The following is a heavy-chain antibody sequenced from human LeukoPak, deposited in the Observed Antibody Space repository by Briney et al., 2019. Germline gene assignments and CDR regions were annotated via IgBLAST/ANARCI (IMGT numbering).Heavy chain of an antibody. CDR3: AKEITYYDSSGYYHYYFDY. CDR1: GFTFSSYG. D-gene: IGHD3-22*01. J-gene: IGHJ4*02. CDR2: IRYDGSNK. V-gene: IGHV3-30*02. Sequence: GGSLRLSCAASGFTFSSYGMHWVRQAPGKGLEWVAFIRYDGSNKYYADSVKGRFTISRDNSKNTLYLQMNSLRAEDTAVYYCAKEITYYDSSGYYHYYFDYWGQGTLVTVSS.